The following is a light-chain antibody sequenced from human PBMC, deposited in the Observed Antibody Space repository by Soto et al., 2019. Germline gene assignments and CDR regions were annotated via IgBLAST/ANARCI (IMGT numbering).Light chain of an antibody. CDR2: GAS. J-gene: IGKJ2*01. Sequence: PGGIATLSCRASQRVYSSSLAWYQQKPGQAPRRLISGASSRATGIPNSFSGSWYGTDFTLTISRLEPKDFAEYYCHQYGSSPYTFGQGTKLHSK. V-gene: IGKV3-20*01. CDR1: QRVYSSS. CDR3: HQYGSSPYT.